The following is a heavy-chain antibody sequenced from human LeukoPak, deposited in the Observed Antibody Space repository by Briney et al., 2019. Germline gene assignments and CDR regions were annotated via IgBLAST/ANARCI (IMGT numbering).Heavy chain of an antibody. J-gene: IGHJ5*02. CDR2: IYYSGST. CDR3: ARVRTSRTNWFDP. CDR1: GGSTSSGDYY. D-gene: IGHD1-1*01. V-gene: IGHV4-30-4*08. Sequence: PSQTLSLTCTVSGGSTSSGDYYWSWIRQPPGKGLEWIGYIYYSGSTYYNPSLKSRVTISVDTSKNQFSLKLSSVTAADTAVYYCARVRTSRTNWFDPWGQGTLVTVSS.